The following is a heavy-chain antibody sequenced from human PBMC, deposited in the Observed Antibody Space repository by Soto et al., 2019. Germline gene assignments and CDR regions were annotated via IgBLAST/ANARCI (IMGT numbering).Heavy chain of an antibody. CDR3: ARGHWSGYRTYNWFDP. CDR2: IYYSGST. D-gene: IGHD3-3*01. J-gene: IGHJ5*02. Sequence: PLETLSHTCTVSGGSISSYYWSWIRQPPGKGLEWIGYIYYSGSTNYNPSLKSRVTISVDTSKNQFSLKLSSVTAADTAVYYCARGHWSGYRTYNWFDPWGQGTLVTVSS. CDR1: GGSISSYY. V-gene: IGHV4-59*01.